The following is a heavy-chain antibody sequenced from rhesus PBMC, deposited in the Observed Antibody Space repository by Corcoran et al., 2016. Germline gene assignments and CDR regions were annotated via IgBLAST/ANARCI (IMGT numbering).Heavy chain of an antibody. V-gene: IGHV4-147*01. J-gene: IGHJ6*01. CDR2: IYGSGGST. Sequence: QVQLQESGPGLVKPSETLSLTCTGSGGSLSDSYYWNCIRRVPGQGLEWMGRIYGSGGSTSYNPSLKSRVTISKDTSKNQSSLKLTSVTAADTAVYYCARDPNSNYVGGLDSWGQGVVVTVSS. CDR3: ARDPNSNYVGGLDS. D-gene: IGHD1-26*01. CDR1: GGSLSDSYY.